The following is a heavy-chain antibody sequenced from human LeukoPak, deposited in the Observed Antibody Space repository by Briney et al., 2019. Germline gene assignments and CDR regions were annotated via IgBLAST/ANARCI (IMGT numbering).Heavy chain of an antibody. Sequence: GGSLRLTCVASGFTFTSYSMNWVRQAPGKGLEWVSYITSSSTTVFYADSVKGRFTISRDDAKNSAYLQVNSLNVEDTAIYYCTRGKVVLRGTVFDYWGQGTPVTVSS. CDR2: ITSSSTTV. CDR3: TRGKVVLRGTVFDY. CDR1: GFTFTSYS. J-gene: IGHJ4*02. V-gene: IGHV3-48*01. D-gene: IGHD2/OR15-2a*01.